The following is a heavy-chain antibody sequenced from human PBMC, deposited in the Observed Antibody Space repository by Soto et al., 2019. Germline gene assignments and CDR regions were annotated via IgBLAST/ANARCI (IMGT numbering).Heavy chain of an antibody. CDR2: INPNGGST. D-gene: IGHD2-15*01. CDR1: GYTFTTYY. CDR3: ARAGYCSGGTCFHGNCDY. Sequence: QVQLVQSGAEVKRRGASVKVSYKASGYTFTTYYMHWVRQAPGQGLEWLGIINPNGGSTTYAQKFQGRVTMTRDTSTSTVYLELSSLRSEDTAVYYCARAGYCSGGTCFHGNCDYWGQGTLVTVSA. J-gene: IGHJ4*02. V-gene: IGHV1-46*01.